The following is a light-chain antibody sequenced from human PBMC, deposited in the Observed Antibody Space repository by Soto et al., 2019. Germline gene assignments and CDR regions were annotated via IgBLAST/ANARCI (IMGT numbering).Light chain of an antibody. CDR1: QRISTY. V-gene: IGKV1-39*01. CDR2: VAS. J-gene: IGKJ5*01. CDR3: QQNYDTVAIT. Sequence: DIQMTQSPSSLSASVGDRVTITCRASQRISTYLNWYQQKPGQAPKLLIYVASLLQSGVPSRFRGSGSGTDSTLTISGLQPEDFATDYCQQNYDTVAITFGQGTRLEIK.